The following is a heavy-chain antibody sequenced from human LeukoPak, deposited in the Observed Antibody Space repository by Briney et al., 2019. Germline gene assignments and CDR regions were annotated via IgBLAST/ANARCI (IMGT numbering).Heavy chain of an antibody. CDR1: GYTLTELS. J-gene: IGHJ4*02. CDR2: FDPEDGET. Sequence: ASVKVSCKVSGYTLTELSMHWVRQAPGKGLEWMGGFDPEDGETICAQKFQGRVTMTEDTSTDTAYMELSSLRSEDTAVYYCATIWFGESRPSFDYWGQGTLVTASS. D-gene: IGHD3-10*01. V-gene: IGHV1-24*01. CDR3: ATIWFGESRPSFDY.